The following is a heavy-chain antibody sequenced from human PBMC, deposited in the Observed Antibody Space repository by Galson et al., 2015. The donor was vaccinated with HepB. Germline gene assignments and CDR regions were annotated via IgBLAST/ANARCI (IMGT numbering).Heavy chain of an antibody. V-gene: IGHV1-46*01. J-gene: IGHJ4*02. CDR1: GYTFTRYY. Sequence: SVKVSCKASGYTFTRYYMHWVRQAPGQGLEWMGITNPSGGSTSYAQKFQGRVTMTRDTSTSTVYMELSSLRSEDTVVYYCARGPIKNSSGYPFDYWGQGTLVTVSS. CDR3: ARGPIKNSSGYPFDY. D-gene: IGHD3-22*01. CDR2: TNPSGGST.